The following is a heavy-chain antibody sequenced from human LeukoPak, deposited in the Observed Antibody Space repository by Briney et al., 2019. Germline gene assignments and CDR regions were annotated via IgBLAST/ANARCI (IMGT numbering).Heavy chain of an antibody. CDR3: ASVAELGYCSGGSCYYDY. D-gene: IGHD2-15*01. CDR1: GYTFTGYY. V-gene: IGHV1-2*06. J-gene: IGHJ4*02. Sequence: GDSVKVSCKASGYTFTGYYMHWVRQAPGQGLEWMGRINPNSGGTNYAQKFQGRVTMTRDTSISTAYMELSRLRSDDTAVYYCASVAELGYCSGGSCYYDYWGQGTLVTVSS. CDR2: INPNSGGT.